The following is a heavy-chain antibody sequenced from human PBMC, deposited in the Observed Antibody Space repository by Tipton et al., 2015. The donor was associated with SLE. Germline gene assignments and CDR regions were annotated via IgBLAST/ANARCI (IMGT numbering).Heavy chain of an antibody. Sequence: QLVQSGGGVVQPGRSLRLSRAASGFTFSSYAMHWVRQAPGKGLEWVAVISYDGSNKYYADSVKGRFTISRDNSKNTLYLQMNSLRAEDTAVYYCAREADDDYGDYWGQGTLVTVSS. J-gene: IGHJ4*02. CDR3: AREADDDYGDY. V-gene: IGHV3-30*04. CDR1: GFTFSSYA. D-gene: IGHD3-16*01. CDR2: ISYDGSNK.